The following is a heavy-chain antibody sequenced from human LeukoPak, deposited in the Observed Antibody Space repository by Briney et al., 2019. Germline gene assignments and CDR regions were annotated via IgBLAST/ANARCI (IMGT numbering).Heavy chain of an antibody. V-gene: IGHV3-21*01. D-gene: IGHD2-15*01. CDR1: GFTFSSYS. CDR3: ARDVGYCSGGSCYSAWFDP. CDR2: ISSSSSYI. Sequence: PGGSLRLSCAASGFTFSSYSMNWVRQAPGKGLEWVSSISSSSSYIYYADSVKGRFTISRDNAKNSLYLQMNSLRAEDTAVYYCARDVGYCSGGSCYSAWFDPWGQGTLVTVSS. J-gene: IGHJ5*02.